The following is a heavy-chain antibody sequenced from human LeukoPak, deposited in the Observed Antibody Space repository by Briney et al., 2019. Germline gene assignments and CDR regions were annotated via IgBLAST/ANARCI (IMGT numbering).Heavy chain of an antibody. J-gene: IGHJ4*02. Sequence: SEPLSLTCTVSGGSIRSHSYYWARIRKPPGRGLAWIGSIYYDGSAYYNPSLQSQVTMSVDTSKNQFSVRLRSVTAADTAVYYCARRSVSVFGVVPDYWGQGSLVIVSS. V-gene: IGHV4-39*01. D-gene: IGHD3-3*01. CDR1: GGSIRSHSYY. CDR2: IYYDGSA. CDR3: ARRSVSVFGVVPDY.